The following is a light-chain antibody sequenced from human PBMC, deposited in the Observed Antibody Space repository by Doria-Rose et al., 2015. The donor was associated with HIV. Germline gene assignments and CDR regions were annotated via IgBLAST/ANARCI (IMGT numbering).Light chain of an antibody. J-gene: IGKJ1*01. CDR1: QRFSSTY. CDR3: HQYGTSWT. CDR2: DGS. V-gene: IGKV3-20*01. Sequence: EIVLTQSPGTLSLSPGERATLSCRASQRFSSTYLAWYQQKPGQAPSLLIYDGSTRATGIPGRFSASGSGKDFTLTINRLEPEDFALYYCHQYGTSWTFGQGTKVEI.